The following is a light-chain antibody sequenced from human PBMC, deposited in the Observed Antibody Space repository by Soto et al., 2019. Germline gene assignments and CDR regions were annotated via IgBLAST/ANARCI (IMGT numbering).Light chain of an antibody. CDR1: QDIKKY. CDR2: AAS. CDR3: PQYISHS. Sequence: DIQMTQSPSSLSASVGDRVIITCQASQDIKKYLNWYQQKPGKAPTLLIYAASRLESGVPSRFSGSGSGTLVALTITSLHSDDFATYYCPQYISHSFGVGT. J-gene: IGKJ4*01. V-gene: IGKV1-16*01.